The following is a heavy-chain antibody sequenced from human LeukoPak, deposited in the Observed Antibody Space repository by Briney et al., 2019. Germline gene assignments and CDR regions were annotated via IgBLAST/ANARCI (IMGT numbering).Heavy chain of an antibody. Sequence: SGTLSLTCTVSGVSISSSNSYWGWIRQPPGKGLEWIGSIYYSGSTYYNASLKSQVSISIDTSKNQFSLKLSSVTAADTAVYYCARTSLSYYYYYYYMDVWGKGTTVIISS. D-gene: IGHD4-11*01. V-gene: IGHV4-39*01. CDR1: GVSISSSNSY. CDR2: IYYSGST. CDR3: ARTSLSYYYYYYYMDV. J-gene: IGHJ6*03.